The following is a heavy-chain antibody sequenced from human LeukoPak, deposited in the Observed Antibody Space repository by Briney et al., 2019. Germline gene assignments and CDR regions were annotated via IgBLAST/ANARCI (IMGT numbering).Heavy chain of an antibody. CDR1: GGSISSYY. Sequence: SETLSLTCTVSGGSISSYYWSWIRQPPGKGLEWIGYIYYSGSTNYNPSLKSRVTISIDTSKNQFSLKLSSVTAADTAVYYCARVCNGDYVTHWGQGTLVTVSS. J-gene: IGHJ4*02. CDR3: ARVCNGDYVTH. V-gene: IGHV4-59*01. D-gene: IGHD4-17*01. CDR2: IYYSGST.